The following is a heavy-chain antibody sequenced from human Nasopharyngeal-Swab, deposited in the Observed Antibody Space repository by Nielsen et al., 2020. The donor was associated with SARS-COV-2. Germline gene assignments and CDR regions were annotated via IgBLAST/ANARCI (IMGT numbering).Heavy chain of an antibody. V-gene: IGHV3-23*01. D-gene: IGHD3-10*01. CDR2: ISGSGGST. Sequence: VRQAPGKGLEWVSAISGSGGSTYYADSVKGRFTISRDNSKNTLYLQMNSLRAEDTAVYYCAKSGVRGVIRYAFDIWGQGTMVT. CDR3: AKSGVRGVIRYAFDI. J-gene: IGHJ3*02.